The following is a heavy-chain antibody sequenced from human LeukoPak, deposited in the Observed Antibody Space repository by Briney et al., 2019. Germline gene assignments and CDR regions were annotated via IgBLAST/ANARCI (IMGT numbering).Heavy chain of an antibody. D-gene: IGHD2-2*02. CDR1: GGSIGGHY. CDR3: AKVADYTSPFFDY. V-gene: IGHV4-59*11. J-gene: IGHJ4*02. CDR2: IYHSGST. Sequence: SETLSLTCTVSGGSIGGHYWSWIRHTPGKGLEWIGYIYHSGSTKYNPSLKSRVTLLVDASKNQFSLNVRSLTAADTAVYYCAKVADYTSPFFDYWGQGTLVTVSS.